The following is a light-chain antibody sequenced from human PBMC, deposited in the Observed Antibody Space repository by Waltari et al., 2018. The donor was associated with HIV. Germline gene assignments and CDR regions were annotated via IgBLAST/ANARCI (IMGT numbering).Light chain of an antibody. CDR2: EVT. Sequence: QSALTQPASVSGSLGQSITISCTGTSSDVGGYNYVSWYQHHPGTAPKLMIYEVTNRPSGVSNRFSGSKSGNTASLTISGLQAEDESDYYCTSYTSSSTLVVFGGGTNLTVL. J-gene: IGLJ2*01. CDR3: TSYTSSSTLVV. V-gene: IGLV2-14*01. CDR1: SSDVGGYNY.